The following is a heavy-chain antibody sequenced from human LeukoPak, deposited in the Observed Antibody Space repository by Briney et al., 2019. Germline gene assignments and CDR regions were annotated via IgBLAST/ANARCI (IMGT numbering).Heavy chain of an antibody. CDR3: VKNGDRGAYCSGGSCYPYYYYYMDV. V-gene: IGHV3-23*01. Sequence: PGGSLRLSCAASGFTFSSYAMSWVRQAPGKGLEWVSAISGSGGSTYYADSVKGRFTISRDNSKDTLYLQMNSVRAEDTAIYYCVKNGDRGAYCSGGSCYPYYYYYMDVWGKGTTVTISS. CDR1: GFTFSSYA. D-gene: IGHD2-15*01. CDR2: ISGSGGST. J-gene: IGHJ6*03.